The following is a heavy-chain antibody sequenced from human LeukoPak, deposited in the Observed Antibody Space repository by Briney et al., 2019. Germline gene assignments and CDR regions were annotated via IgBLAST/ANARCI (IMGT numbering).Heavy chain of an antibody. J-gene: IGHJ4*02. D-gene: IGHD3-10*01. CDR2: AYYRSKWYI. Sequence: SQTLSLTGAISGDSVSGSPAVWNWTRQSPSRGLEWLGRAYYRSKWYIDYAVSVKGRITITPDTSKNQFSLQLNSVTPEDTAVYYCARGAVRGGTNFDYWGQGTLVTVSS. V-gene: IGHV6-1*01. CDR1: GDSVSGSPAV. CDR3: ARGAVRGGTNFDY.